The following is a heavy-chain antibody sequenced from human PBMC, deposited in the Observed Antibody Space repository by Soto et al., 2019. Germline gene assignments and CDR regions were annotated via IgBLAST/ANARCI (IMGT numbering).Heavy chain of an antibody. V-gene: IGHV3-30*18. CDR1: GFTFSSYG. CDR2: ISYDGSNK. CDR3: AKPREWLLADEYYFDY. J-gene: IGHJ4*02. Sequence: QVQLVESGGGVVQPGRSLRLSCAASGFTFSSYGMHWVRQAPGKGLEWVAVISYDGSNKYYADSVKGRFTISRDNSKNTLYLQMNSLRAEDTAVYYCAKPREWLLADEYYFDYWGQGTLVTVSS. D-gene: IGHD3-3*01.